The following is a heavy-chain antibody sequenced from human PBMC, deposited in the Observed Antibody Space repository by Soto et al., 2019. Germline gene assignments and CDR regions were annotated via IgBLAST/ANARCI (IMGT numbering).Heavy chain of an antibody. CDR1: GGSISSGDYY. D-gene: IGHD3-10*01. CDR3: ARGVWFRGLDY. V-gene: IGHV4-30-4*01. CDR2: IYYSGST. Sequence: QVQLQESGPGLVKPSQTLSLTCTVSGGSISSGDYYWSWIRQPPGKGLEWIGYIYYSGSTSYNPSLKSRVNISVDTSKHQFSLKLSSVTAADTGVYYWARGVWFRGLDYWGQGTLVTVSS. J-gene: IGHJ4*02.